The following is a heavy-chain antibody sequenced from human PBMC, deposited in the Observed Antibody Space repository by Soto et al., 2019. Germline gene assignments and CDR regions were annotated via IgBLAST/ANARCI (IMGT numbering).Heavy chain of an antibody. CDR3: ARPTIDYAFDI. J-gene: IGHJ3*02. V-gene: IGHV4-59*08. D-gene: IGHD3-9*01. Sequence: SETLSLTCTVSGGSISSYYWSWIRQPPGKGLEWIGYIYYSGSTNYNPSLKSRVTISVDTSKNQFSLKLSSVTAADTAVYYCARPTIDYAFDIWGQGTMVTVSS. CDR2: IYYSGST. CDR1: GGSISSYY.